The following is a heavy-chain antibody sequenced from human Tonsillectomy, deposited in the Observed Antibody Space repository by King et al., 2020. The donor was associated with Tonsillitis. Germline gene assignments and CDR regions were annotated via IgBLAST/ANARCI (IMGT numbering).Heavy chain of an antibody. Sequence: QLVQSGAEVKKPGASVKVSCKASGYTFTSYYMHWVRQAPGQGLEWMGIINPSGGSTSYAQKFQGRVTMTRDTSTSTVYMELSSLRSEDTAVYYCARVQGGSYGSGKKYYYYYGMDVWGQGTTVTVSS. J-gene: IGHJ6*02. CDR1: GYTFTSYY. D-gene: IGHD3-10*01. CDR3: ARVQGGSYGSGKKYYYYYGMDV. V-gene: IGHV1-46*01. CDR2: INPSGGST.